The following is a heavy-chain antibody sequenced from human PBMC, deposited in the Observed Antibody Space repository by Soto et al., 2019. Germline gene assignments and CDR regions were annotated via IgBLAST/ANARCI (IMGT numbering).Heavy chain of an antibody. V-gene: IGHV3-23*01. CDR1: GFTFISNA. CDR3: AKAFCINGVCYFDY. D-gene: IGHD2-8*01. CDR2: ISGSGDGT. J-gene: IGHJ4*02. Sequence: EVQLLESGGGVVQPGGSLRLSCAAAGFTFISNAMSWVRQGPVKGLEWVSTISGSGDGTHYGDSVKGRFTISRDNSKNTLYLQMNRLRAEDTGVYYCAKAFCINGVCYFDYWGQGTLVTVAS.